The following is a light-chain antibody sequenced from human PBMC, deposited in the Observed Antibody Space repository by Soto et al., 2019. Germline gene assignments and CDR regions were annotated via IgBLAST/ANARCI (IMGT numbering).Light chain of an antibody. J-gene: IGKJ3*01. CDR3: QQSYSTPFT. CDR1: QSISSY. CDR2: AAS. V-gene: IGKV1-39*01. Sequence: DIQMTQSPSSVSASVGDRVTITCRASQSISSYLNWYQQKPGKAPKLLIYAASSLQSGVPSRFSGSGSGTDFTLTISSLQPEDFATYYCQQSYSTPFTLGPGTKVDIK.